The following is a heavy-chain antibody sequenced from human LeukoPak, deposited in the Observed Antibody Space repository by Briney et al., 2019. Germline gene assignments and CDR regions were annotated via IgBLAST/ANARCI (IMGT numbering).Heavy chain of an antibody. Sequence: GGSLRLSCAASGFTFSSYAMSWVRQAPGKGLEWVSAIGGSGGSTYYADSVKGRFTISRDNSKNTLYLQMNSLRAEDTAVYYCAKLGGQLWSQFDYWGQGTLVTVSS. J-gene: IGHJ4*02. V-gene: IGHV3-23*01. D-gene: IGHD5-18*01. CDR3: AKLGGQLWSQFDY. CDR2: IGGSGGST. CDR1: GFTFSSYA.